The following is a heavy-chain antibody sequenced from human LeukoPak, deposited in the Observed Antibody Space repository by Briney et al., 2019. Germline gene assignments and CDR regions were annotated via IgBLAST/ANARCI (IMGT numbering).Heavy chain of an antibody. Sequence: SVKVSCKASGGTFSSYAISWVRQAPGQGLEWMGGIIPIFGTANYAQKFQGRVTITAGESTSTAYMELSSLRSEDTAVYYCARDLRPNCSSTSCNLDYWGQGTLVTVSS. CDR2: IIPIFGTA. CDR1: GGTFSSYA. V-gene: IGHV1-69*13. CDR3: ARDLRPNCSSTSCNLDY. J-gene: IGHJ4*02. D-gene: IGHD2-2*01.